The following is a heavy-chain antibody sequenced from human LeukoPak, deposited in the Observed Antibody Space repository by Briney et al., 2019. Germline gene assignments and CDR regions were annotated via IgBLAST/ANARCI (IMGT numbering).Heavy chain of an antibody. Sequence: PGGSLRLSCAASGFTFSSYAMSWVRQAPGKGLEWVSAISGSGGSTYYADSVKGRFTISRDKSKNTLYLQMNSLRAEDTAVYYCAKGRYYYDSSGYYWGQGTLVTVSS. CDR1: GFTFSSYA. D-gene: IGHD3-22*01. J-gene: IGHJ4*02. CDR2: ISGSGGST. CDR3: AKGRYYYDSSGYY. V-gene: IGHV3-23*01.